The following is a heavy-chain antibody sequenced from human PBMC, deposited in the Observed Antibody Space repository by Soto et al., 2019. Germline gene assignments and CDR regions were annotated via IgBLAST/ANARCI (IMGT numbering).Heavy chain of an antibody. CDR3: AGSKWNYGSVS. Sequence: EVQLVESGGGLVQPGGSLRLSCAASGFTFSSYEMIWVRQAPGKGLESISYVDTSGSPIYYADSVKGRFTISRDNAKKSLFLQMNSLRAEDTAVYYCAGSKWNYGSVSWGQGTLVTVAS. D-gene: IGHD1-7*01. CDR1: GFTFSSYE. J-gene: IGHJ5*02. CDR2: VDTSGSPI. V-gene: IGHV3-48*03.